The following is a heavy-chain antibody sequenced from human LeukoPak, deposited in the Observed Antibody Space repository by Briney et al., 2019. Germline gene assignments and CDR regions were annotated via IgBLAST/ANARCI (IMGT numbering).Heavy chain of an antibody. CDR2: IYHSGST. J-gene: IGHJ4*02. CDR3: AGNYYGSGSYYSEDRY. Sequence: SETLSLTCAVYGGSFSGYYWSWIRQPPGKGLEWIGEIYHSGSTYYNPSLKSRVTISVDMSKNQFSLKLSSVTAADTAVYYCAGNYYGSGSYYSEDRYWGQGTLVTVSS. CDR1: GGSFSGYY. D-gene: IGHD3-10*01. V-gene: IGHV4-34*01.